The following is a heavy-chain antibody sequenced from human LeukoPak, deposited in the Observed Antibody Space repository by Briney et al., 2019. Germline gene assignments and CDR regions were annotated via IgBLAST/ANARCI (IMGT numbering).Heavy chain of an antibody. CDR3: AKVGFGETDY. J-gene: IGHJ4*02. D-gene: IGHD3-10*01. Sequence: GGSLRLSCFASGFPFSDYLLTWVRQAPGKGLEWVAVISYDGSNKYYADSVKGRFTISRDNSKNTLYLQMNSLRAEDTAVYYCAKVGFGETDYWGQGTLVTVSS. CDR2: ISYDGSNK. V-gene: IGHV3-30*18. CDR1: GFPFSDYL.